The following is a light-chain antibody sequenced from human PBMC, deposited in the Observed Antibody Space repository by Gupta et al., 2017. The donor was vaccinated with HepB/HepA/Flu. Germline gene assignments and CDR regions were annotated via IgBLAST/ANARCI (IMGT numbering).Light chain of an antibody. V-gene: IGKV1-33*01. CDR1: QDISNY. Sequence: DIQMTQSPSSLSASVGDRVTITCQASQDISNYLNWYQQKPGKAPKLLIYDASNLETGVPSRFSGSGSGTDFTFTISSLQPEDIATYYCQQYDNRPPYTFGQGTSLEIK. CDR2: DAS. J-gene: IGKJ2*01. CDR3: QQYDNRPPYT.